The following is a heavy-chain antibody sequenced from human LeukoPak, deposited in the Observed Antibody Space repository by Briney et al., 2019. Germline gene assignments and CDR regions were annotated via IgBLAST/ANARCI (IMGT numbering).Heavy chain of an antibody. V-gene: IGHV3-74*01. J-gene: IGHJ4*02. CDR2: INSDGINT. Sequence: GGSLRLSCAASGFTFSNYWMHWVRQAPGKGLVWVSRINSDGINTSYADSVKGRFTISRDNAKNTLNLQINSLRVEDTAVYYCARCVMGYSGYDLDYWGQGTLVTVSS. CDR1: GFTFSNYW. CDR3: ARCVMGYSGYDLDY. D-gene: IGHD5-12*01.